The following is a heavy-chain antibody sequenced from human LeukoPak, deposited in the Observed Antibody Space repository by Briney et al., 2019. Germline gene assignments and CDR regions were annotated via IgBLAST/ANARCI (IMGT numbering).Heavy chain of an antibody. CDR1: GYTFTGYY. CDR2: INPNSGGT. CDR3: ARAYKGSSSRTSWFDP. J-gene: IGHJ5*02. D-gene: IGHD6-6*01. V-gene: IGHV1-2*02. Sequence: ASVKVSCKASGYTFTGYYMHWVRQAPGQGLEWMGWINPNSGGTNYAQKFQGRVTMTRDTSISTAYMELSRLRSDDTAVYYCARAYKGSSSRTSWFDPWGQGTLVTVSS.